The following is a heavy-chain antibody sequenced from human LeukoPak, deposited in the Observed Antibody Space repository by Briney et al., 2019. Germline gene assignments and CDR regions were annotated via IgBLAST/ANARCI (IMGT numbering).Heavy chain of an antibody. CDR3: ARHPHYGDYGDAFDI. CDR2: IIPILGIA. Sequence: SVKVSCKASGGTFSSYAISWVRQAPGQGLEWMGRIIPILGIANYAQKFQGRVTITADKSTSTAYMELSSLRSEDTAVYYCARHPHYGDYGDAFDIWGQGTMVTVSS. J-gene: IGHJ3*02. D-gene: IGHD4-17*01. CDR1: GGTFSSYA. V-gene: IGHV1-69*04.